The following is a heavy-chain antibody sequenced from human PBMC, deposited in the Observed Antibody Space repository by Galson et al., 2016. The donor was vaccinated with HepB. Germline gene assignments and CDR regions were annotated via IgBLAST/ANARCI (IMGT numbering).Heavy chain of an antibody. D-gene: IGHD3-22*01. CDR2: IKQDGSEK. Sequence: SLRLSCAASGITFSTYWMSWVRQAPGKGLEWVANIKQDGSEKYYVDSVKGRFTISRDNAKISLYLQMNSLRAEDTAVYYCARRREYYDSSGYDPVVYYFDYWGQGTLVTVSS. J-gene: IGHJ4*02. CDR1: GITFSTYW. V-gene: IGHV3-7*03. CDR3: ARRREYYDSSGYDPVVYYFDY.